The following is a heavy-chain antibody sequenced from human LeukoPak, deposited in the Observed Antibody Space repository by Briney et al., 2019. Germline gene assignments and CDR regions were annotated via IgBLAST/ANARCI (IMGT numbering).Heavy chain of an antibody. Sequence: GGSLRLSCAVSGFNLDDYAMHWVRQAPGRGLEWVSGINWKTGNGIYADSVKGRFTISRDNAKNSLYLQMSSLRAEDTALYYCTRRAARWQFDLWGRGTLLTVSS. V-gene: IGHV3-9*01. CDR3: TRRAARWQFDL. CDR1: GFNLDDYA. J-gene: IGHJ2*01. D-gene: IGHD5-24*01. CDR2: INWKTGNG.